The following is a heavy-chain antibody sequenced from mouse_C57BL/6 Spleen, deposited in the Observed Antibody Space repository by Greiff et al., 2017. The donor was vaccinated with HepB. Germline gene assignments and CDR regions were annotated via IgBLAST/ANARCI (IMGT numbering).Heavy chain of an antibody. CDR2: ISYDGSN. J-gene: IGHJ1*03. CDR3: ARDSPGSLWYFDV. D-gene: IGHD1-1*01. CDR1: GYSITSGYY. Sequence: EVKLQESGPGLVKPSQSLSLTCSVTGYSITSGYYWNWIRQFPGNKLEWMGYISYDGSNNYNPSLKNRISITRDTSKNQFFLKLNSVTTEDTATYYCARDSPGSLWYFDVWGTGTTVTVSS. V-gene: IGHV3-6*01.